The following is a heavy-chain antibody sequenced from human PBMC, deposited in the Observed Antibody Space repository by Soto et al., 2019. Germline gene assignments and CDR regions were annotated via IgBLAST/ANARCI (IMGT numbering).Heavy chain of an antibody. D-gene: IGHD3-16*01. V-gene: IGHV3-7*01. CDR3: ARTKGAVAFDI. J-gene: IGHJ3*02. CDR1: GFTFSTYW. Sequence: GGSLRLSCAASGFTFSTYWMSWVRQAPGKGLEWVANIKEDGDDKYYVDSVKGRFTISRDNAENSLYLQMNSLRAEDTAVYYCARTKGAVAFDIRGQGTMVTVSS. CDR2: IKEDGDDK.